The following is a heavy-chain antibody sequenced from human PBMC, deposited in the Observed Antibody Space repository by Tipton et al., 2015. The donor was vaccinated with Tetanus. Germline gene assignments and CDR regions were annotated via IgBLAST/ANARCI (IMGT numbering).Heavy chain of an antibody. J-gene: IGHJ5*02. Sequence: TLSLTCFVSGGSISTKTYYWGWIRQTPGKGLEWIASISHSATTFYNPSLKSRVTMSVDPSKNQIPVRLSSVTAADTGVYYCARHVGGYGSPPHDLWGQGTLVTVSS. CDR1: GGSISTKTYY. CDR2: ISHSATT. CDR3: ARHVGGYGSPPHDL. D-gene: IGHD3-10*01. V-gene: IGHV4-39*01.